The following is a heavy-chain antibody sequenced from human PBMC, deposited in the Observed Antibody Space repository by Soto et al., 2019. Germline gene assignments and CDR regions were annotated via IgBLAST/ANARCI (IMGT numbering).Heavy chain of an antibody. CDR3: AKDSRGVVVVAANDAFDI. CDR2: ISGSGGST. CDR1: GFTFSSYA. D-gene: IGHD2-15*01. Sequence: VGSLRLSCAASGFTFSSYAMSWVRQAPGKGPEWVSAISGSGGSTYYADSVKGRFTISRDNSKNTLYLQMNSLRAEDTAVYYCAKDSRGVVVVAANDAFDIWGQGTMVTVSS. J-gene: IGHJ3*02. V-gene: IGHV3-23*01.